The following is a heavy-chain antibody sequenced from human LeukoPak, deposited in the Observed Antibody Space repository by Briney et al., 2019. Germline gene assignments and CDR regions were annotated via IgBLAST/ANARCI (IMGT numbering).Heavy chain of an antibody. Sequence: GESLRISCKGSGYSFSTYWIGWVRQMPGKGLEWMGIIYPDDSDIRFSPSFQGQVTVSVDKSINTAYLQWSSLKASDTATYYCARGAWHFDYWGQGTLVTVSS. V-gene: IGHV5-51*01. J-gene: IGHJ4*02. CDR3: ARGAWHFDY. CDR1: GYSFSTYW. CDR2: IYPDDSDI. D-gene: IGHD4/OR15-4a*01.